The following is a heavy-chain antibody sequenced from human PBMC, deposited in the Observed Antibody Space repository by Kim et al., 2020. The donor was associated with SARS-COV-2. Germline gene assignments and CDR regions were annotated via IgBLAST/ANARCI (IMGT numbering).Heavy chain of an antibody. D-gene: IGHD3-10*01. J-gene: IGHJ5*02. CDR3: ARHGSWFDP. CDR1: GASVTTYY. Sequence: SETLSLTCTVSGASVTTYYWTWIRQSAGKGLEWIGRIYTNGNTTYNPSLKSRVTMSLDTSKNHFSLKLNSVTAADTGVYYCARHGSWFDPWCQGIVVTVSS. V-gene: IGHV4-4*07. CDR2: IYTNGNT.